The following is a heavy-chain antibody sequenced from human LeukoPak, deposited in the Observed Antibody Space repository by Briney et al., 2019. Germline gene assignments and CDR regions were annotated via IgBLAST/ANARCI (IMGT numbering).Heavy chain of an antibody. V-gene: IGHV3-21*04. J-gene: IGHJ4*02. CDR1: GFTFSSYS. CDR3: AKAAGGYCSSTSCYSPFDY. D-gene: IGHD2-2*02. Sequence: GGSLRLSCAASGFTFSSYSMNWVRQAPGKGLEWVSSISSSSSSYIYYADSVKGRFTISRDNAKNSLYLQMNSLRAEDTALYYCAKAAGGYCSSTSCYSPFDYWGQGTLVTVSS. CDR2: ISSSSSSYI.